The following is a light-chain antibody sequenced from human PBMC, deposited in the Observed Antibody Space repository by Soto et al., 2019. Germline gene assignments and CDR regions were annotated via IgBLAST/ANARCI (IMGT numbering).Light chain of an antibody. CDR2: DVS. Sequence: QSVLTQPRSVSGSPGQSVTISCTGTAXDVGGYSYVSWYQQHPGKVPKLIIYDVSKWPSGVPDRFSGSKSGNTASLTISGLQAEDEGDYYCCSYAGSYTFVFGTGTKFTVL. V-gene: IGLV2-11*01. CDR3: CSYAGSYTFV. J-gene: IGLJ1*01. CDR1: AXDVGGYSY.